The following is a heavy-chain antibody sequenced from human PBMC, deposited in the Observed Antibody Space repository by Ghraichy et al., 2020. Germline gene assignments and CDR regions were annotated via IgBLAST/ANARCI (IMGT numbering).Heavy chain of an antibody. D-gene: IGHD4-23*01. CDR2: ITSTGKFI. CDR3: ARASTVVRFYYYDGMDV. CDR1: GFTFSGYN. J-gene: IGHJ6*02. Sequence: GGSLRLSCTASGFTFSGYNMNWVRQAPGKGLQWLAYITSTGKFIWYADSVKGRFTIARDNAKNTLYLEMKGLRDEDTAVYYCARASTVVRFYYYDGMDVWGQGTTVTVS. V-gene: IGHV3-48*02.